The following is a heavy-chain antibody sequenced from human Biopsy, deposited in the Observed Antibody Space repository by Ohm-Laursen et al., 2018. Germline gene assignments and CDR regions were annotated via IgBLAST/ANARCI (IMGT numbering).Heavy chain of an antibody. CDR3: ARLSTLFGVPDFTDD. J-gene: IGHJ4*02. CDR1: GASVRSHF. V-gene: IGHV4-59*08. Sequence: GTLSLTCTLSGASVRSHFLTWIRQPPGKGLQWIGSISNSGTTKSSPSLKSRVNISLHTSKNQLSLKLTSVTAADTAVYYCARLSTLFGVPDFTDDWGQGTLVTVSS. D-gene: IGHD3-3*01. CDR2: ISNSGTT.